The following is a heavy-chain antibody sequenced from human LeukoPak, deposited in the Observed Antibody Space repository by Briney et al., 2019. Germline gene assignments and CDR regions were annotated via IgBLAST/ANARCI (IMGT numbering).Heavy chain of an antibody. Sequence: GGSLRLSCAASGFTFSSYNMTWVRQAPGKGLEWVSSISSSSSFIYYADSVKGRFTISRDNAKDSLYLQMNSLRAEDTAVYYCARDPRSGYYDSSGYYSDGGFDYWGQGTLVTVSS. J-gene: IGHJ4*02. CDR3: ARDPRSGYYDSSGYYSDGGFDY. D-gene: IGHD3-22*01. CDR2: ISSSSSFI. V-gene: IGHV3-21*01. CDR1: GFTFSSYN.